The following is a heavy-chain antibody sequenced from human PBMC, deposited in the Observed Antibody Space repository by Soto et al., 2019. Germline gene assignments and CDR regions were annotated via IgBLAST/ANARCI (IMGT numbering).Heavy chain of an antibody. CDR2: ISGSGGST. J-gene: IGHJ6*02. CDR3: ANRPSEYRSSWSTKDV. D-gene: IGHD6-13*01. CDR1: GFTFSSYA. Sequence: GGSLRLSCAASGFTFSSYAMSWVRQAPGKGLEWVSAISGSGGSTYYADSVKGRFTISRDNSKNTLYLQMNSLRAEDTAVYYCANRPSEYRSSWSTKDVWGQGTTVTVSS. V-gene: IGHV3-23*01.